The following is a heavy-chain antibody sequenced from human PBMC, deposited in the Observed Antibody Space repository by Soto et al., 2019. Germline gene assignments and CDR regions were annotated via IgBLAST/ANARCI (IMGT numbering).Heavy chain of an antibody. CDR2: TYYRSKWYN. CDR3: AATTAMAHNWFDP. V-gene: IGHV6-1*01. Sequence: PSQTLSLTCAISGDSVSSNSAAWNWIRQPPSRGLEWLGRTYYRSKWYNDYAVSVKSRITINPDTSKNQFSLQLNSVTPEDTAVYYCAATTAMAHNWFDPWGQGTLVTVSS. J-gene: IGHJ5*02. CDR1: GDSVSSNSAA. D-gene: IGHD5-18*01.